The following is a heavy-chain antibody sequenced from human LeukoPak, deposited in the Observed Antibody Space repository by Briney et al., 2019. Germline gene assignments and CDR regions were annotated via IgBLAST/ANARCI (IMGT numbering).Heavy chain of an antibody. D-gene: IGHD5/OR15-5a*01. J-gene: IGHJ4*02. Sequence: KAGGSLRLSCAASGFTFSDYYMSWIRQAPGKGLEWVSYISSSGSTIYYADSVEGRFTISRDNAKNSLYLQMNSLRAEDTAVYYCARDDPIYEIPLWGQGTLVTVSS. V-gene: IGHV3-11*04. CDR3: ARDDPIYEIPL. CDR1: GFTFSDYY. CDR2: ISSSGSTI.